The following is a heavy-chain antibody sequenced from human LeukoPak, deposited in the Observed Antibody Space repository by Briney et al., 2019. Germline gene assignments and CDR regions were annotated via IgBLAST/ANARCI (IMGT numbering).Heavy chain of an antibody. Sequence: GGSLRLSCAASGFTFNNYAMTWVRQAPGKGLEWVSAISGSGGSPYYADSVKGRFTISRDNAKNSLYLQMNSLRAEDTAVYYCARGSHSNKPSYYYMDVWGKGTTVTVSS. CDR3: ARGSHSNKPSYYYMDV. V-gene: IGHV3-23*01. D-gene: IGHD1-14*01. CDR1: GFTFNNYA. J-gene: IGHJ6*03. CDR2: ISGSGGSP.